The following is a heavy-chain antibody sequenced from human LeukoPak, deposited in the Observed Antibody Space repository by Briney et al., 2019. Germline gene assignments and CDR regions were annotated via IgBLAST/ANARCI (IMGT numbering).Heavy chain of an antibody. D-gene: IGHD2-8*01. V-gene: IGHV3-7*01. CDR1: GFSFSSNW. CDR2: MNEDGSGR. CDR3: ATRYCTIAACRASSYKCMDD. Sequence: GGSLRLSCAASGFSFSSNWMTWVRQAPGKGLEWVANMNEDGSGRYYVDSVKGRFTISRDNARNSVHLQMNSLSPEDTAIYYCATRYCTIAACRASSYKCMDDWGKGTTVTVSS. J-gene: IGHJ6*04.